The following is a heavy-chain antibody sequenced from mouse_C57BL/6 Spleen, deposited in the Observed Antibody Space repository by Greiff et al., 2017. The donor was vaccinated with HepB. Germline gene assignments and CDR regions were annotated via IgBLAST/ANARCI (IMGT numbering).Heavy chain of an antibody. CDR3: ATLGTPSIDS. V-gene: IGHV5-17*01. CDR1: GFTFSDYG. D-gene: IGHD1-1*02. J-gene: IGHJ2*01. Sequence: EVLLVESGGGLVKPGGSLKLSCAASGFTFSDYGMHWVRQAPEKGLEWVAYISSGSSTIYYADTVKGRSTISRDTAKNTPFMSMTSLRSEDTAMYYRATLGTPSIDSSGEGAPRTESS. CDR2: ISSGSSTI.